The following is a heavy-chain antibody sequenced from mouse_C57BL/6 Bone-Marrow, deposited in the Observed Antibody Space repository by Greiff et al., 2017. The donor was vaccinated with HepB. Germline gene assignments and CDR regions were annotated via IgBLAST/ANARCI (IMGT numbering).Heavy chain of an antibody. CDR1: GFTFSSYA. CDR2: ISSGGDYI. D-gene: IGHD1-1*01. Sequence: EVKLVESGEGLVKPGGSLKLSCAASGFTFSSYAMSWVRQTPEKRLEWVAYISSGGDYIYYADTVKGRFTISRDNARNTLYLQMSSLKSEDTAMYYCTRERGPYGSSYAWFAYWGQGTLVTVSA. V-gene: IGHV5-9-1*02. J-gene: IGHJ3*01. CDR3: TRERGPYGSSYAWFAY.